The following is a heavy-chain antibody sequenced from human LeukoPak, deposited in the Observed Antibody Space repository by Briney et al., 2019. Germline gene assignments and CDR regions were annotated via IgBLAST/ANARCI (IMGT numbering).Heavy chain of an antibody. J-gene: IGHJ4*02. CDR2: IYYSGST. CDR3: ARDYYDILTGYYNLFDY. V-gene: IGHV4-39*07. CDR1: GGSISSSSYY. D-gene: IGHD3-9*01. Sequence: PSETLSLICTVSGGSISSSSYYWGWIRQPPGKGLEWIGSIYYSGSTYYSPSLKSRVTISVDTSKNQFSLKLSSVTAADTAVYYCARDYYDILTGYYNLFDYWGQGTLVTVSS.